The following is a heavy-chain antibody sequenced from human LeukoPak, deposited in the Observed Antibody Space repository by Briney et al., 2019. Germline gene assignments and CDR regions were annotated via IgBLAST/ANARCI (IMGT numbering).Heavy chain of an antibody. CDR2: TYWDDDK. V-gene: IGHV2-5*02. D-gene: IGHD2-15*01. CDR3: AHSRYCSGGSCYSGWFDP. J-gene: IGHJ5*02. CDR1: GFSLSTRRGR. Sequence: SGPTLVKPTQTLTLSCTFSGFSLSTRRGRVCCVRQPPGMALEALALTYWDDDKRCRPSLKSRLTITKDTSKNQVVLTMTNMDPVDTATYYCAHSRYCSGGSCYSGWFDPWGQGTLVTVSS.